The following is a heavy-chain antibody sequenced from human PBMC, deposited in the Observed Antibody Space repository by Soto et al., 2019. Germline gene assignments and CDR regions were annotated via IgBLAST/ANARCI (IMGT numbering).Heavy chain of an antibody. Sequence: GSLRLSCAASGFTFSSYAMSWFRQAPVKGLEWVSAISGSGGSTYYADSVKGRFTISRDNSKNTLYLEMNSLRAEDTAVYYCNSGGSYDSSGYGNASDIWGQGTMVTASS. CDR1: GFTFSSYA. V-gene: IGHV3-23*01. CDR3: NSGGSYDSSGYGNASDI. D-gene: IGHD3-22*01. CDR2: ISGSGGST. J-gene: IGHJ3*02.